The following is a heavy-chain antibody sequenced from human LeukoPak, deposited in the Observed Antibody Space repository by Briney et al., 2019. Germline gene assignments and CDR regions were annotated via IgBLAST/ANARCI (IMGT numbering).Heavy chain of an antibody. V-gene: IGHV4-39*07. CDR2: IYYSGST. CDR3: ARDGSYSSSWYGVFDY. J-gene: IGHJ4*02. D-gene: IGHD6-13*01. Sequence: PSETLSLTCTVSGGSISSSSYYWGWIRQPPGKGLEWIGSIYYSGSTYYNPSLKSRVTISVDTSKNQFSLKLSSVTAADTAVYYCARDGSYSSSWYGVFDYWGQGTLVTVSS. CDR1: GGSISSSSYY.